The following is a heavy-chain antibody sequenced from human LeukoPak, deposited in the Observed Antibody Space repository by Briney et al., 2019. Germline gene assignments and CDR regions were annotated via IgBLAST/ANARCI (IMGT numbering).Heavy chain of an antibody. Sequence: PGGSLRLSCAASGFTFSRYAMTWVRQAPGKGLEWVSAISGSGGSTYYADSVKGRFTISRVNSKNTLYLQMNSLGAEDTSVYFCAKSVRGDYIGSDDYWGQGTLVTVSS. CDR1: GFTFSRYA. V-gene: IGHV3-23*01. J-gene: IGHJ4*02. D-gene: IGHD4-17*01. CDR2: ISGSGGST. CDR3: AKSVRGDYIGSDDY.